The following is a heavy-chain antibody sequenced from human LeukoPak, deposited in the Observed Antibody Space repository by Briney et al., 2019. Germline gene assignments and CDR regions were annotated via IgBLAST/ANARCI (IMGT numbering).Heavy chain of an antibody. CDR3: AGGRYSGTTYYFDY. CDR2: IKKDGSET. CDR1: GFTFSTSW. V-gene: IGHV3-7*03. J-gene: IGHJ4*02. D-gene: IGHD5-12*01. Sequence: GGSLRLSCAASGFTFSTSWMSWVRQVPGKGLEWVANIKKDGSETYYVDSVKGRFTISRDNAKNSLYLQMNSLRAEDTAMYYCAGGRYSGTTYYFDYWGQGTLVTVSS.